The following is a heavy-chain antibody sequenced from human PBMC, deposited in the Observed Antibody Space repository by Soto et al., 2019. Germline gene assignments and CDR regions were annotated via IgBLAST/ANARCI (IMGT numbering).Heavy chain of an antibody. CDR3: ARSPTYYYGSGSYYTQNWFDP. V-gene: IGHV1-3*01. D-gene: IGHD3-10*01. J-gene: IGHJ5*02. CDR1: GYTFTSYA. CDR2: INAGNGNT. Sequence: ASLKVSCKASGYTFTSYAMHWVRQAPGQRLEWMGWINAGNGNTKYSQKFQGRVTITRDTSASTAYMELSSLRSEDTAVYYCARSPTYYYGSGSYYTQNWFDPWGQGTLVTVSS.